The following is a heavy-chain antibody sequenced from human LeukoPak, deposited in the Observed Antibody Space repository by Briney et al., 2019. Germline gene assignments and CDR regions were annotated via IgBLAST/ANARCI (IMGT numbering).Heavy chain of an antibody. Sequence: PSETLSLTCTVSGGSISSYYWSWIRQPPGKGLEWIGYIYYSGSTNYNPSLKSRVTISVDTSKNQFSLKLSSVTAADTAVYYCARVSRYYYGSGSYYKRRHYYYHYMDVWGKGTTVTISS. V-gene: IGHV4-59*01. D-gene: IGHD3-10*01. CDR2: IYYSGST. J-gene: IGHJ6*03. CDR3: ARVSRYYYGSGSYYKRRHYYYHYMDV. CDR1: GGSISSYY.